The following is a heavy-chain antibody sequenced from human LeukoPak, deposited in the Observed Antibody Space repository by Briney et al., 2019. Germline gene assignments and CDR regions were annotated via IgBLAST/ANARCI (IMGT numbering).Heavy chain of an antibody. D-gene: IGHD5-12*01. CDR1: GFTFSNTW. J-gene: IGHJ3*02. V-gene: IGHV3-15*07. CDR3: TTGGSVIVAGTRAFDI. CDR2: IKSEIDGGAT. Sequence: GGSLRLSCAASGFTFSNTWTNWVRQAPGKGRESVGRIKSEIDGGATDYAAPVQGRFTISRDDSQATLYLQMNSLKTEDTAVYYCTTGGSVIVAGTRAFDIWGQGTMVTVSS.